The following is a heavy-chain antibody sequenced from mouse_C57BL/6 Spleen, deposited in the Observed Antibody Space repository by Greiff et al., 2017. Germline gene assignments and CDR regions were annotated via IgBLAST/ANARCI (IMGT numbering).Heavy chain of an antibody. CDR1: GFTFSSYG. CDR2: ISSGGSYT. D-gene: IGHD2-5*01. V-gene: IGHV5-6*01. J-gene: IGHJ2*01. CDR3: ARQESNYEFDY. Sequence: DVHLVESGGDLVKPGGSLKLSCAASGFTFSSYGMSWVRQTPDKRLEWVATISSGGSYTYYPDSVKGRFTISRDNAKNTLYLQMSSLKSEDTAMYYCARQESNYEFDYWGQGTTLTVSS.